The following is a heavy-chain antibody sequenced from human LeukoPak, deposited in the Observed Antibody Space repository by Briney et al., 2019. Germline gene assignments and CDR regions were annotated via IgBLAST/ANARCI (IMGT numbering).Heavy chain of an antibody. CDR3: ARDLSGSYS. V-gene: IGHV1-69*04. CDR2: IIPILGIA. Sequence: SVKVSCKASGYTFNKYGISWVRQAPGQGLEWMGRIIPILGIANYAQKFQGRVTITADKSTSTAYMELSSLRSEDTAVYYCARDLSGSYSWGQGTLVTVSS. D-gene: IGHD1-26*01. CDR1: GYTFNKYG. J-gene: IGHJ4*02.